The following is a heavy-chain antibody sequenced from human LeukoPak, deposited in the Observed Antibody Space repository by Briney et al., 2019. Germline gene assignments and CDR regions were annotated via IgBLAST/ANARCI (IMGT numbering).Heavy chain of an antibody. CDR3: ARGLRRYYDFWSGLAYYYYGMDV. J-gene: IGHJ6*02. V-gene: IGHV4-4*07. D-gene: IGHD3-3*01. Sequence: SSETLSLTCTVSGGSISSYYWSWIRQPAGKGVEWIGRIYTSGSTNYNPSLKSRVTMSVDTSKDQFSLKLSSVTAADTAVYYCARGLRRYYDFWSGLAYYYYGMDVWGQGNPGHRLL. CDR1: GGSISSYY. CDR2: IYTSGST.